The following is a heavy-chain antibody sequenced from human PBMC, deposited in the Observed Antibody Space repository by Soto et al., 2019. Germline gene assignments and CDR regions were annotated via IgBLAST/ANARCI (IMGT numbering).Heavy chain of an antibody. J-gene: IGHJ3*02. Sequence: PGGSLRLSCAASGFTVSSNYMNRVRQPPGKGLEWVSIIYSGSSSYCADSVKGRFTISRDNSKNTLYLQMNSLRAEDTAVYYCAREGDAFDIWGQGTMVTVSS. CDR3: AREGDAFDI. CDR1: GFTVSSNY. CDR2: IYSGSSS. V-gene: IGHV3-53*01.